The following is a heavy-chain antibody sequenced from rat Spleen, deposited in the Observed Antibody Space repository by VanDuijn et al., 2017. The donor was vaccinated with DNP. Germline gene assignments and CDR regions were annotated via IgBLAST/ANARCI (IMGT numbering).Heavy chain of an antibody. CDR3: ARWSDYFDY. CDR2: ISYSGGT. V-gene: IGHV3-1*01. Sequence: VQLQESGPGLVEPSQSLSLPCSVTAYSITTNYWGWIRKFPGNKMEWVGHISYSGGTSYNPSLKSRISITRDTSKNHFFLHLNSVTTEDTATYYCARWSDYFDYWGQGVMVTVSS. CDR1: AYSITTNY. J-gene: IGHJ2*01.